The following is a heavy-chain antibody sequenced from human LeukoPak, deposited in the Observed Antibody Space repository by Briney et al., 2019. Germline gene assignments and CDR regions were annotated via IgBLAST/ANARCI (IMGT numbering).Heavy chain of an antibody. Sequence: GASVKVSCKASGYTFTGYYMHWVRQAPGQGLEWMGWINPNSGGTNYAQKFQGRVTMTRDTSISTSYMELSRLRSDDTAVYYCARGVRGVTRTTNWFDPWGQGTLVTVSS. CDR1: GYTFTGYY. J-gene: IGHJ5*02. D-gene: IGHD3-10*02. CDR2: INPNSGGT. V-gene: IGHV1-2*02. CDR3: ARGVRGVTRTTNWFDP.